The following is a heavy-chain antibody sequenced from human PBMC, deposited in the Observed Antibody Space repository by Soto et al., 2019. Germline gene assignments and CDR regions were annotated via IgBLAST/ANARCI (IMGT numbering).Heavy chain of an antibody. CDR2: IYWDDDK. CDR3: VHSRCGGDCLRSYSSHYYYGMDV. V-gene: IGHV2-5*02. CDR1: GFSLNTGGLS. D-gene: IGHD2-21*02. J-gene: IGHJ6*02. Sequence: QITLKESGPTLVKPTQTLTLTCTVSGFSLNTGGLSVGWIRQPPGKALEWLALIYWDDDKRYSPSLKNRLGISKDTSNNLVVFTMTNMDPVDTATYYCVHSRCGGDCLRSYSSHYYYGMDVWGQGTTVTVSS.